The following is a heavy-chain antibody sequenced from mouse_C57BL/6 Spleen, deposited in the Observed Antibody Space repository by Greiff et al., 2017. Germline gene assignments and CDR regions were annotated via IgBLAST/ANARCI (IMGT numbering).Heavy chain of an antibody. D-gene: IGHD1-1*01. V-gene: IGHV1-18*01. CDR1: GYTFTDYN. CDR2: INPNNGGT. CDR3: ARSPITPGDRDY. Sequence: VQLQQSGPELVKPGASVKLSCKASGYTFTDYNMDWVKQSPGQSLEWIGDINPNNGGTIYNQKFKGKATLTVDKSSSTAYMELRSLTSEDTAVYYCARSPITPGDRDYWGQGTSVTVSS. J-gene: IGHJ4*01.